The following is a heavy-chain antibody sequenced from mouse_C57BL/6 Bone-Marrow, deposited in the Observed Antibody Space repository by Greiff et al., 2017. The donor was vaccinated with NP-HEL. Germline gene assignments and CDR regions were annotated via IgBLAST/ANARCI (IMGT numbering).Heavy chain of an antibody. CDR2: IYPRSGNT. Sequence: QVQLKQSGAELARPGASVKLSCKASGYTFTSYGISWVKQRTGQGLEWIGEIYPRSGNTYYNEKFKGKATLTADKSSSTAYMELRSLTSGDSAVYFCARRLPAMDYWGQGTSVTVSS. D-gene: IGHD2-2*01. J-gene: IGHJ4*01. CDR3: ARRLPAMDY. CDR1: GYTFTSYG. V-gene: IGHV1-81*01.